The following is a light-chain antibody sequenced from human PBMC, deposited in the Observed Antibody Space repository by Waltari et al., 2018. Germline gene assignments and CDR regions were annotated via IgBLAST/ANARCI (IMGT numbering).Light chain of an antibody. CDR1: QSESSD. Sequence: RARQSESSDLGWDQQRPGQAARRRSYEAANRATGNPARFSGSGCGTDFTLTSSSLEPEDFAVYYCQQRRNWRITVGQGTRLEMK. CDR3: QQRRNWRIT. V-gene: IGKV3-11*01. J-gene: IGKJ5*01. CDR2: EAA.